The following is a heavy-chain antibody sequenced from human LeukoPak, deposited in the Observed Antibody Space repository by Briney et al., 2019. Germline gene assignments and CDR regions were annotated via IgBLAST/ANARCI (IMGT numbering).Heavy chain of an antibody. J-gene: IGHJ6*02. CDR1: GYTFTSYA. Sequence: GASVKVSCKASGYTFTSYAISWVRQAPGQGLEWMGGIIPILGIANYAQKFQGRVTITADKSTSTAYMELSSLRSEDTAVYYCALRRALEWSHGMDVWGQGTTVTVSS. CDR2: IIPILGIA. V-gene: IGHV1-69*10. D-gene: IGHD3-3*01. CDR3: ALRRALEWSHGMDV.